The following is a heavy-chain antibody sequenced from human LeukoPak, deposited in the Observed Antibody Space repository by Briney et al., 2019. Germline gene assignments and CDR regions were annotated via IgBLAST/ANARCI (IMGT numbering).Heavy chain of an antibody. D-gene: IGHD1-7*01. V-gene: IGHV4-4*07. Sequence: SETLSLTCTVSGVSISSYYWSWLRQPAGKGREWIGRIYTSGSPNYNPSLKSRVTMSVDTSKNQFSLKLSSVTAADTAVYYCARIGGTGTMEYDAFDIWGQGTMVTVSS. CDR1: GVSISSYY. CDR3: ARIGGTGTMEYDAFDI. J-gene: IGHJ3*02. CDR2: IYTSGSP.